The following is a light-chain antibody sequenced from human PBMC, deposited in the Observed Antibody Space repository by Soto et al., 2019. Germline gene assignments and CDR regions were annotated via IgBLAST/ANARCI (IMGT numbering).Light chain of an antibody. CDR2: AAS. Sequence: DIQMTQSTSSLAASVGDRVTITCRASQSISSYLNWYQQKPGKAPKLLIYAASSLLSVVPSRFRGSGSGTDYTRTISSLQPEEFATYYCQQSYNTPWTFGQGTKVEIK. J-gene: IGKJ1*01. CDR3: QQSYNTPWT. CDR1: QSISSY. V-gene: IGKV1-39*01.